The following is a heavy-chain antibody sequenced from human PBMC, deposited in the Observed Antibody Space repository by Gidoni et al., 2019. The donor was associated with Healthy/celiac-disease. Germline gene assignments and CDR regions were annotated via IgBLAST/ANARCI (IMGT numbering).Heavy chain of an antibody. CDR2: IYYSRST. J-gene: IGHJ4*02. Sequence: QLQLQESGPGLVKPSETLSLTCTVSGGSISSSSYYWGWIRQPPGKGLEWIGSIYYSRSTYYNPSLKSRVTISVDTSKNQFSLKLSSVTAADTAVYYCARGRGWFGELLDYWGRGTLVTVSS. CDR1: GGSISSSSYY. D-gene: IGHD3-10*01. V-gene: IGHV4-39*01. CDR3: ARGRGWFGELLDY.